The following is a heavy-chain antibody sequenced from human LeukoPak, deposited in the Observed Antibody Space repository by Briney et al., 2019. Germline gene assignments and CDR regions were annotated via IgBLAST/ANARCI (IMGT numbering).Heavy chain of an antibody. J-gene: IGHJ6*03. CDR3: ARESGGGSGSYPYYYYYYMDV. CDR1: GYTFTSYD. V-gene: IGHV1-18*01. Sequence: GASVKVSCKASGYTFTSYDINWVRQAPGQGLEWMGWISAYNGNTNYAQKLQGRVTMTTDTSTSTAYMELRSLRSDDTAVYYCARESGGGSGSYPYYYYYYMDVWGKGTTVTVSS. D-gene: IGHD3-10*01. CDR2: ISAYNGNT.